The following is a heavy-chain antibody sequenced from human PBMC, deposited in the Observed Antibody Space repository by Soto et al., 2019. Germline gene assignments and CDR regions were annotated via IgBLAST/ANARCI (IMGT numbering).Heavy chain of an antibody. CDR2: IDYEGTTT. J-gene: IGHJ4*02. D-gene: IGHD6-13*01. V-gene: IGHV3-74*01. CDR3: TRGPRPSSAGTGAY. Sequence: GGSLRLSCVASGFAFDSYWMHWVRQVPGESPVWVSRIDYEGTTTTYADSVKGRFTISRDNAKNTLYLQMNNLRAEDTAVYYCTRGPRPSSAGTGAYWGQGTLVTVPS. CDR1: GFAFDSYW.